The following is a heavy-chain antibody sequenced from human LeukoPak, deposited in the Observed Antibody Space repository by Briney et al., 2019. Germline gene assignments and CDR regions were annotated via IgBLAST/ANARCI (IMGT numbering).Heavy chain of an antibody. V-gene: IGHV4-31*03. D-gene: IGHD4-23*01. CDR3: ASNHGGTPIFVR. CDR2: IYYSGST. J-gene: IGHJ4*02. Sequence: SQTLSLTCTVSGGSISSGGYYWSWLRQHPGKGLEWIGYIYYSGSTYSNPSLQSRVTISVDTSKNQFSLKLSSVTAADTAVYYCASNHGGTPIFVRWGQGTLVTVSS. CDR1: GGSISSGGYY.